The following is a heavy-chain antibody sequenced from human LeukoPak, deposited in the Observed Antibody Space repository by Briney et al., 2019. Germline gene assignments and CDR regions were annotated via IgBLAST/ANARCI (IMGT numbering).Heavy chain of an antibody. Sequence: GGSLRLSCAASGFTFSGYAMNWVRQAPGKGLERVGTISPDGSDKYYVDSVKGRFTISRDNAKTSLYLQINSLRADDTALYFCARGIVVVVGASDHFDYWGQGTLITVSS. J-gene: IGHJ4*02. CDR2: ISPDGSDK. CDR3: ARGIVVVVGASDHFDY. V-gene: IGHV3-7*01. CDR1: GFTFSGYA. D-gene: IGHD2-15*01.